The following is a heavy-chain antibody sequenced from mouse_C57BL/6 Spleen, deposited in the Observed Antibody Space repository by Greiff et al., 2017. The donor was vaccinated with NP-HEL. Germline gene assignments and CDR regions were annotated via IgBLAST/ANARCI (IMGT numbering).Heavy chain of an antibody. Sequence: VQLQQSGAELVRPGSSVKLSCKASGYTFTSYWMDWVKQRPGQGLEWIGNIYPSDSETHYNQKFKDKATLTVDKSSSTAYMQLSSLTSEDSAVYYCAGPYDYGGFAYWGQGTLVTVSA. V-gene: IGHV1-61*01. CDR3: AGPYDYGGFAY. CDR2: IYPSDSET. D-gene: IGHD2-4*01. CDR1: GYTFTSYW. J-gene: IGHJ3*01.